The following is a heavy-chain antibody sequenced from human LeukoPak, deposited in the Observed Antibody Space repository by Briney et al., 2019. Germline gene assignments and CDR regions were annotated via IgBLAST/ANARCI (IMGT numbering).Heavy chain of an antibody. CDR1: GDSVSSNSAA. Sequence: SQTLSLTCAISGDSVSSNSAAWNWIRQSPSRGLEWLRRTYYRSKWYNDHAVSVRSRITINPDTPKNQFSLQLNSVTPEDTAVYYCARGGLDTDYYFDYWGQGTLVTVSS. CDR3: ARGGLDTDYYFDY. V-gene: IGHV6-1*01. D-gene: IGHD5-18*01. CDR2: TYYRSKWYN. J-gene: IGHJ4*02.